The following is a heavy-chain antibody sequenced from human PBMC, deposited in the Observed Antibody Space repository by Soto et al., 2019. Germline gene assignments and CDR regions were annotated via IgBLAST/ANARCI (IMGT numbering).Heavy chain of an antibody. CDR2: VSNDGRRT. CDR1: GFTFSVFG. D-gene: IGHD1-26*01. J-gene: IGHJ4*02. V-gene: IGHV3-30*03. CDR3: ATEMGATQGPFDN. Sequence: GGSLRLSCAASGFTFSVFGMHWVRQAPGKGLEWVAVVSNDGRRTSYADSVKGRFNISRDNSENTVYLQMNSLRVEDTAVYYCATEMGATQGPFDNWGQGTLVTVSS.